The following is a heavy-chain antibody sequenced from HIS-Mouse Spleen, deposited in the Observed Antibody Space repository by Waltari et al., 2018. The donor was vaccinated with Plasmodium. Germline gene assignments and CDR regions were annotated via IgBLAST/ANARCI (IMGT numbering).Heavy chain of an antibody. CDR3: ASSWYWYFDL. CDR2: IKQDGSEK. J-gene: IGHJ2*01. D-gene: IGHD6-13*01. CDR1: GFTRSSYW. V-gene: IGHV3-7*01. Sequence: EVQLVESGGGLVKPGGSLRLSCAASGFTRSSYWRSWVRQAPGKGLEWVANIKQDGSEKYYVDSVKGRFTISRDNAKNSLYLQMNSLRAEDTAVYYCASSWYWYFDLWGRGTLVTVSS.